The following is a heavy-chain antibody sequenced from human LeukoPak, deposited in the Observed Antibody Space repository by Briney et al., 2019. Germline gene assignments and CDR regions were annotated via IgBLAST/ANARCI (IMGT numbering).Heavy chain of an antibody. V-gene: IGHV4-59*01. D-gene: IGHD2-2*01. J-gene: IGHJ4*02. CDR1: GGSISSYY. CDR2: IYYSGST. CDR3: ARTGYWCSSTSCLYYFDY. Sequence: SETLSLTCTVSGGSISSYYWSWIRQPPGKGLEWIGYIYYSGSTNYNPSLKSRVTISVDTSQNQFSLKLSSVTAADTAVYYCARTGYWCSSTSCLYYFDYWGQGTLVTVSS.